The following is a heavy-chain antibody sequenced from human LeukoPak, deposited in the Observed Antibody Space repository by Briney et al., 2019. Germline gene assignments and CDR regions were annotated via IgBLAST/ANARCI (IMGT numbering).Heavy chain of an antibody. J-gene: IGHJ4*02. D-gene: IGHD2-8*01. V-gene: IGHV1-46*01. CDR1: GYSFISYY. CDR3: ARVAYATYFDY. Sequence: ASVKVSCKASGYSFISYYMHWVRQAPGQGLEWMGRIDPSVGSTSYAQKFQGRVTMTRDTSTSTVYMELSSLRSDDTAVYYCARVAYATYFDYWGQGTLVTVSS. CDR2: IDPSVGST.